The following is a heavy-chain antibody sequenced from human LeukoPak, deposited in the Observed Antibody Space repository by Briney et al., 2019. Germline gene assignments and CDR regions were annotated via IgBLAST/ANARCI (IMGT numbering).Heavy chain of an antibody. CDR2: VYDGGRS. CDR3: ARAPLWRCTGGICYRYFDP. CDR1: VGSFSSDSYY. Sequence: SETLSLTCTVSVGSFSSDSYYWSWIRQPPGKGLEWIGCVYDGGRSHCNHSLKSRVTILVVTDKHQYYLKMRSVTAADTAVYYCARAPLWRCTGGICYRYFDPWGQGTLVSVSS. J-gene: IGHJ5*02. V-gene: IGHV4-61*01. D-gene: IGHD2-8*02.